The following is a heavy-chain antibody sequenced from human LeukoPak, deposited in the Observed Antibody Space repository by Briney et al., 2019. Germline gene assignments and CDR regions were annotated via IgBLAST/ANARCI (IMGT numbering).Heavy chain of an antibody. CDR2: IRYDGSNK. V-gene: IGHV3-30*02. D-gene: IGHD4-11*01. CDR1: GFTFNKYG. J-gene: IGHJ4*02. Sequence: SGGSLRLSCAASGFTFNKYGIHWVRQAPGKGLEWVAFIRYDGSNKYYADSVKGRFTISRDNSKNTLYLQMNSLRAEDTAVYYCARLPTFDYWGQGTLVTVSS. CDR3: ARLPTFDY.